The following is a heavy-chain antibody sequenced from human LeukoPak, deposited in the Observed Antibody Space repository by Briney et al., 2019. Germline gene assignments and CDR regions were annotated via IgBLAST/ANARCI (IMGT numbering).Heavy chain of an antibody. Sequence: GGSLRLSCAASGFTFSSYGMHWVRQAPGKGLEWVAVISYDGSNKYYADPVKGRFTISRDNSKNTLYLQMNSLRAEDTAVYYCAKRAVAGLTDYWGQGTLVTVS. V-gene: IGHV3-30*18. J-gene: IGHJ4*02. CDR3: AKRAVAGLTDY. D-gene: IGHD6-19*01. CDR2: ISYDGSNK. CDR1: GFTFSSYG.